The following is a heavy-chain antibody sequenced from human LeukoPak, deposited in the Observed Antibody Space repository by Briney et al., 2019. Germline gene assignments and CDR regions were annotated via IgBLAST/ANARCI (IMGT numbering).Heavy chain of an antibody. Sequence: PGGSLRLSCAASGSTFSSYAMSWVRQAPGKGLEWVSAISGSGGSTYYADSVKGRFTISRDNSKNTLYLQMNSLRAEDTAVYYCAKDSSGGSPRWYFDLWGRGTLVTVSS. D-gene: IGHD2-15*01. J-gene: IGHJ2*01. CDR3: AKDSSGGSPRWYFDL. CDR1: GSTFSSYA. CDR2: ISGSGGST. V-gene: IGHV3-23*01.